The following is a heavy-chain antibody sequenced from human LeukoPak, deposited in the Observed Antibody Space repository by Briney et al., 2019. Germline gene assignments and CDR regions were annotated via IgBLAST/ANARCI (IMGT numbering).Heavy chain of an antibody. D-gene: IGHD3-22*01. V-gene: IGHV1-8*01. Sequence: ASVKVSCKASGYTFTNYDINWVRQAAGQGLEWMGWMKPDSGATGYAEKFRGRATLTSDTSTSTAYMELSGLRSEDTAVYFCARTYYDGSRNPNWFDPWGQGTLVTVSS. CDR2: MKPDSGAT. J-gene: IGHJ5*02. CDR1: GYTFTNYD. CDR3: ARTYYDGSRNPNWFDP.